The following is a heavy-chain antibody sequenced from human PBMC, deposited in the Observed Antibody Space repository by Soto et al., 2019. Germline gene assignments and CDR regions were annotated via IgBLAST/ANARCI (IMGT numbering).Heavy chain of an antibody. D-gene: IGHD3-3*01. Sequence: PSETLSLTCTVPGGSISSYYWSWIRQPAGKGLEWIGRIYTSGSTNYNPSLKSRVTMSVDTSKNQFSLKLSSVTAADTAVYYCAGVYGGYYHNWFDPCGQGAMVTVYS. CDR3: AGVYGGYYHNWFDP. V-gene: IGHV4-4*07. CDR2: IYTSGST. CDR1: GGSISSYY. J-gene: IGHJ5*02.